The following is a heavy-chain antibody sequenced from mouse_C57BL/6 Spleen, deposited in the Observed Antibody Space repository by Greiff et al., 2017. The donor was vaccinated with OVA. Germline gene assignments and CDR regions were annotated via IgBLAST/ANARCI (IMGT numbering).Heavy chain of an antibody. CDR1: GYTFTDYN. Sequence: VQLKESGPELVKPGASVKIPCKASGYTFTDYNMDWVKQSHGKSLEWIGDINPNNGGTIYNQKFKGKATLTVDKSSSTAYMELRSLTSEDTAVYYGGSGGHGYAFADWGQGTLVTVSA. CDR3: GSGGHGYAFAD. J-gene: IGHJ3*01. V-gene: IGHV1-18*01. D-gene: IGHD2-14*01. CDR2: INPNNGGT.